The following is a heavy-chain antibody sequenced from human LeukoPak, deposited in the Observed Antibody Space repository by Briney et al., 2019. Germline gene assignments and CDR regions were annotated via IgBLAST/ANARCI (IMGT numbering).Heavy chain of an antibody. CDR2: INHSGST. D-gene: IGHD5-18*01. J-gene: IGHJ4*02. CDR1: GGSFSGYY. V-gene: IGHV4-34*01. Sequence: SETLSLTCAVYGGSFSGYYWSWIRQPPGKGLEWIGEINHSGSTNYNPSLKSRVTISVDTSKNQFSLKLSSVTAVDTAVYYCARVDTAMVRNFDYWGQGTLVTVSS. CDR3: ARVDTAMVRNFDY.